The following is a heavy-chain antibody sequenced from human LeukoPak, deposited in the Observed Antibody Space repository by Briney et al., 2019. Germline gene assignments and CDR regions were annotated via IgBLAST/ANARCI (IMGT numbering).Heavy chain of an antibody. J-gene: IGHJ4*02. CDR1: GASIRTYY. D-gene: IGHD2-2*01. V-gene: IGHV4-4*07. CDR2: ISTSGNI. Sequence: SETLSLTCTVSGASIRTYYWSWIRQPAGEGLGWMGHISTSGNINYNPSLKSRVSMSVDTSKNQFSLKLTSVTAADTAVYYCASSSPAADFWGQGTLVTVSS. CDR3: ASSSPAADF.